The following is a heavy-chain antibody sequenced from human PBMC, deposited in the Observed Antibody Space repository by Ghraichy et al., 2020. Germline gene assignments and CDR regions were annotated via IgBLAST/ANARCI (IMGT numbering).Heavy chain of an antibody. CDR3: ARGSFYGDYASFIY. V-gene: IGHV4-30-2*01. J-gene: IGHJ4*02. Sequence: SETLSLTCAVSGGSITNGGYSWNWIRQPPGKGLEWIGYIYHSGSTYYNPSLKSRVTISIDRSKNQFSLRLSSVTAADTAVYYCARGSFYGDYASFIYWGQGTLVTVSS. D-gene: IGHD4-17*01. CDR1: GGSITNGGYS. CDR2: IYHSGST.